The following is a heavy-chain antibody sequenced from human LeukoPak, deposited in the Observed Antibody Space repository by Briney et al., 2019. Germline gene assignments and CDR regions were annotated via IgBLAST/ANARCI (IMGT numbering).Heavy chain of an antibody. CDR1: GGSIGSYY. Sequence: SETLSLTCTASGGSIGSYYWSWIRQPPGKGLEWIGYIYYSGSNYYNPSLKSRVTISVDTSKNQFSLKLSSVTAADTAVYYCARSWGQSSGRGPFDYWGQGTLVTVSS. CDR3: ARSWGQSSGRGPFDY. V-gene: IGHV4-59*01. J-gene: IGHJ4*02. CDR2: IYYSGSN. D-gene: IGHD6-19*01.